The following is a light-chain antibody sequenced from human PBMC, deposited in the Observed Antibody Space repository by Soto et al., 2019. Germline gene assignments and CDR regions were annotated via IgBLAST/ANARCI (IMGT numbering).Light chain of an antibody. V-gene: IGLV2-14*01. Sequence: QSVLTQPASVSGSPGQSITISCTGTRDDVGGFNFVSWSQQHPGKAPKLIIYDVSYRPSGVSNRFSGSKSGNTASLTISGLQAEDEGYYYCTSYTDSSTVIFGGGTKLTVL. CDR1: RDDVGGFNF. CDR2: DVS. J-gene: IGLJ2*01. CDR3: TSYTDSSTVI.